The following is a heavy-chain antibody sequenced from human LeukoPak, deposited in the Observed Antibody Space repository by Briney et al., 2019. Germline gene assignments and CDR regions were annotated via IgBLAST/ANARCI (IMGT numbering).Heavy chain of an antibody. CDR1: GFTVSSSY. CDR3: ARSLGGNPDY. V-gene: IGHV3-53*01. Sequence: PGGSLRLSCVLSGFTVSSSYMAWVRQAPGKGLEWVSVIYSGSNTYYADSVKGRFTISRDNSENTVYLQMNSPRAEDTAVYYCARSLGGNPDYWGQGTLVTVSS. J-gene: IGHJ4*02. CDR2: IYSGSNT. D-gene: IGHD4-23*01.